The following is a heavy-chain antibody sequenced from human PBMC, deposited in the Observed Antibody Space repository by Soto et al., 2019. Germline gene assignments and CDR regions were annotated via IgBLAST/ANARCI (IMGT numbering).Heavy chain of an antibody. CDR3: ARVSTPYYYDSSGYYTTQYYFDY. D-gene: IGHD3-22*01. CDR1: GGTFSSYA. Sequence: SVKVSCKASGGTFSSYAISWVRQAPGQGLEWMGRIIPIFGTANYAQKFQGRVTITADESTSTAYMELSSLRSEDTAVYYCARVSTPYYYDSSGYYTTQYYFDYWGQGTLVTVSS. J-gene: IGHJ4*02. V-gene: IGHV1-69*13. CDR2: IIPIFGTA.